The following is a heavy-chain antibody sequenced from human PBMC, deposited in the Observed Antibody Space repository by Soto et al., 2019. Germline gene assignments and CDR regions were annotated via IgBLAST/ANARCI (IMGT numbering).Heavy chain of an antibody. Sequence: PSETLSLTCTVSGGSISSYYWSWIRQPAGKGLEWIGRIYTSGSTNYNPSLKSRVTMSVDTPKNQFSLKLSSVTAADTAVYYCARDRFGSSWYREYYFDYWGQGTLVTVSS. J-gene: IGHJ4*02. CDR2: IYTSGST. V-gene: IGHV4-4*07. CDR1: GGSISSYY. CDR3: ARDRFGSSWYREYYFDY. D-gene: IGHD6-13*01.